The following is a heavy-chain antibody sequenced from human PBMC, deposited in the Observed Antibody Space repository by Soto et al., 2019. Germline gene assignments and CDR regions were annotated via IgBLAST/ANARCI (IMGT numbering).Heavy chain of an antibody. J-gene: IGHJ4*02. D-gene: IGHD5-12*01. Sequence: QNTLKESGPTLVKPTQTLTLTCTFSGLSLRTRGVAVGWFRQPPGKALEWLALIYWDEDKWYSPSLKSRLTIADDTSKNQVVLTMTNVDPVDTATYYCAHRPRGYAYYFDYWGQGILVTVSS. CDR2: IYWDEDK. CDR1: GLSLRTRGVA. CDR3: AHRPRGYAYYFDY. V-gene: IGHV2-5*02.